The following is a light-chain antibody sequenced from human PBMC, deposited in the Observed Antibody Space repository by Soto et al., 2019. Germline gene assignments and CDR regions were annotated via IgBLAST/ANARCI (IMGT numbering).Light chain of an antibody. CDR3: ASFTTNSARV. Sequence: QSALTQPASMSGSPGQSITIPCTGTNSDSGGYNSVSWYQHHPCMAPRLIIYDVSYRPSGISSRFSGSKSGNTASLTISGLQAADEADYYCASFTTNSARVFGGGTKLTVL. CDR1: NSDSGGYNS. J-gene: IGLJ2*01. V-gene: IGLV2-14*03. CDR2: DVS.